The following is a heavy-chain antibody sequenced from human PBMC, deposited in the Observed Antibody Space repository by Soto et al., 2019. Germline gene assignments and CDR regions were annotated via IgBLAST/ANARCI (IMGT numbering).Heavy chain of an antibody. V-gene: IGHV3-23*01. CDR1: GFTLSSCA. Sequence: GGSLRLSCAASGFTLSSCAMSWVRQAPGKGLEWVSGISNSGGPTYHADSVKGRFTIFRDNSRNTLYLQMNSLRAEDTAVYYCAKEYYFDHWGQGTLVTVSS. CDR2: ISNSGGPT. CDR3: AKEYYFDH. J-gene: IGHJ4*02.